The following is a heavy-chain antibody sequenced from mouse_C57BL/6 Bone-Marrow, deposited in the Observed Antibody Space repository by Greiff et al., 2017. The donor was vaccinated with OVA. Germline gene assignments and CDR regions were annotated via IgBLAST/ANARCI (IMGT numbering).Heavy chain of an antibody. V-gene: IGHV1-52*01. J-gene: IGHJ1*03. CDR2: IDTSDSET. D-gene: IGHD2-3*01. CDR3: AREGWLLSWYFDV. CDR1: GNTSPANW. Sequence: QVQLQQPGAELVRPGSQGRCSARPFGNTSPANWWHGGSRGRIQSLEWIGNIDTSDSETHYNQKFKDKATLTVDKSSSTAYMQLSSLTSEDSAVYYCAREGWLLSWYFDVWGTGTTVTVSS.